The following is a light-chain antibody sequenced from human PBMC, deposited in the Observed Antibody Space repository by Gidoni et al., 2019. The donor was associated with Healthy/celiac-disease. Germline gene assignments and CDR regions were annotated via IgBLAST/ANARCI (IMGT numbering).Light chain of an antibody. Sequence: QSALTQPAPVSGSPGQPITIACTGTSSDVGGYTYVSWYQQHPGKAPKLMIYDVSNRPSGVSNRFSGSKSGNTASLTISGLQAEDEADYYCSSYTSSSTLGVFGGGTKLTVL. CDR3: SSYTSSSTLGV. J-gene: IGLJ3*02. CDR1: SSDVGGYTY. V-gene: IGLV2-14*01. CDR2: DVS.